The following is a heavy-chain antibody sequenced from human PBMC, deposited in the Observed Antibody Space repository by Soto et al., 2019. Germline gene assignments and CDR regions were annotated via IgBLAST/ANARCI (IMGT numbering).Heavy chain of an antibody. CDR1: GFSLSTTGVG. CDR2: AYWDDDN. J-gene: IGHJ4*02. D-gene: IGHD1-20*01. Sequence: QITLKESGPTLVKPTQTLTLTCSFSGFSLSTTGVGVGWIRRPPGKALEWLGFAYWDDDNRYSPSLKSRLTITKDTSGNQVVLTMTNMDPVDTATYFCAHRRGGYNWDDAHFDYWGQGTLVTVSS. V-gene: IGHV2-5*02. CDR3: AHRRGGYNWDDAHFDY.